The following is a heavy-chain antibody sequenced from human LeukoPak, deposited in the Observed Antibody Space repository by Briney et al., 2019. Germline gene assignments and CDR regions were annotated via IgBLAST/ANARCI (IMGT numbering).Heavy chain of an antibody. CDR3: ARGAIFGPIDY. CDR1: GFTFSSYA. CDR2: INHSGST. J-gene: IGHJ4*02. V-gene: IGHV4-34*01. D-gene: IGHD3-3*01. Sequence: GSLRLSCAASGFTFSSYAMSWIRQPPGKGLEWIGEINHSGSTNYNPSLKSRVTISVDTSKNQFSLKLSSVTAADTAVYYCARGAIFGPIDYWGQGTLVTVSS.